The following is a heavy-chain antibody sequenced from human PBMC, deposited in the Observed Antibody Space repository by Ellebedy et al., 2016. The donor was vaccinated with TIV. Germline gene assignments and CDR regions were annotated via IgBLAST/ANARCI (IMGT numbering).Heavy chain of an antibody. CDR2: IFHGGRP. Sequence: MPSETLSLTCAVYGGSFSGYYWTWVRQSPDKGLEWIGDIFHGGRPRYNPSLRCRVTMFMDKSNNQLSMRLSSVTAADTARYYCARRMFFQSDKSGRRGDSSYYGLDVWGPGTTVTVSS. J-gene: IGHJ6*02. D-gene: IGHD3-10*01. V-gene: IGHV4-34*12. CDR3: ARRMFFQSDKSGRRGDSSYYGLDV. CDR1: GGSFSGYY.